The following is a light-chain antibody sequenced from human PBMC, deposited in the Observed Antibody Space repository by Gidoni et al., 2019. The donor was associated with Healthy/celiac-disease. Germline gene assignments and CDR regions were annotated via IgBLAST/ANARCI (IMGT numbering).Light chain of an antibody. CDR2: AAS. Sequence: DIEMTQSPSSLSASVGDRVTITCRASQSISSYLNWYQQKPGKAHKLLIYAASSLQSGVPSRFSGSGSGTDFTLTISSLQPEDFATYYCPQSYSTLPFGGWTQVDIK. CDR1: QSISSY. V-gene: IGKV1-39*01. CDR3: PQSYSTLP. J-gene: IGKJ4*01.